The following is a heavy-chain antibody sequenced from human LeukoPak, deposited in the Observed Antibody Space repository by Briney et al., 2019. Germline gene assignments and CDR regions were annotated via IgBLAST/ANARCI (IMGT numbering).Heavy chain of an antibody. CDR2: IIPILGTA. V-gene: IGHV1-69*05. CDR1: GGTFSSYA. D-gene: IGHD3-16*02. J-gene: IGHJ4*02. CDR3: ARAKIGPYDYVWGSYRRYYFDY. Sequence: SVKVSCKASGGTFSSYAISWVRQAPGQGLEWMGGIIPILGTANYAQKFQGRVTITTDESTSTAYMELSSLRSEDTAVYYCARAKIGPYDYVWGSYRRYYFDYWGQGTLVTVSS.